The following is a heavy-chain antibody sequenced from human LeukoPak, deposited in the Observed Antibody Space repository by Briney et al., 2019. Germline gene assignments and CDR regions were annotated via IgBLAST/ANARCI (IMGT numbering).Heavy chain of an antibody. CDR3: ARDGGGRYYHAFDV. V-gene: IGHV3-7*05. CDR2: TNQDGTDK. J-gene: IGHJ3*01. Sequence: GGSLRLSCAASGFTLGQYWMSWVRQSPGKGLEWAANTNQDGTDKYYVDSVKGRFTIFRDNAKNSLYLQMDSLRAEDTAMYYCARDGGGRYYHAFDVWGQGTRVTVSS. CDR1: GFTLGQYW. D-gene: IGHD1-26*01.